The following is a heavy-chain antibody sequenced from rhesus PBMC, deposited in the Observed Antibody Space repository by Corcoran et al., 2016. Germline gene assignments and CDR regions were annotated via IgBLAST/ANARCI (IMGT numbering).Heavy chain of an antibody. CDR2: VDPVYGEI. CDR1: GYTFTELS. D-gene: IGHD3-34*01. CDR3: ARGANWGDYYRFDY. J-gene: IGHJ4*01. V-gene: IGHV1-156*01. Sequence: EVQLVQSGAEGKKPGASVKVSCTVSGYTFTELSMHWVRQAPGKGLEWMGGVDPVYGEIIHAEKFQGRVTMTEDTSTDTAYMELSSLRSEDTAVYYCARGANWGDYYRFDYWGQGVLVTVSS.